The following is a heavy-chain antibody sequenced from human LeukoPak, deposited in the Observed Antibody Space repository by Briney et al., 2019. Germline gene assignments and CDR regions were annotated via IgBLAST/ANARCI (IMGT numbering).Heavy chain of an antibody. J-gene: IGHJ4*02. Sequence: SETLSLTCAVYGGSFSGYYWSWIRQPPGKGLEWIGEINHSGSTNYNQSLKSRVTISVDTSKNQFSLKLSSVTAADTAVYYCASLNCSGGSCYSDPTFDYWGQGTLVTVCS. CDR1: GGSFSGYY. D-gene: IGHD2-15*01. CDR3: ASLNCSGGSCYSDPTFDY. V-gene: IGHV4-34*01. CDR2: INHSGST.